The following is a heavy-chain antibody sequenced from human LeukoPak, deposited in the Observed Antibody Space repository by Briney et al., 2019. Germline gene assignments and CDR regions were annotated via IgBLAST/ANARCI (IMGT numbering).Heavy chain of an antibody. Sequence: GSLRLSCAASGFTFSSYWMSWVRQSPGKGLEWVANINQDGSEKSYVVSVKGRFTISRDNAKKSLYLQMDSLRAEDTAVYYCARDRIGGEEYWGQGTLVTVSS. CDR2: INQDGSEK. CDR3: ARDRIGGEEY. J-gene: IGHJ4*02. V-gene: IGHV3-7*01. CDR1: GFTFSSYW. D-gene: IGHD3-16*01.